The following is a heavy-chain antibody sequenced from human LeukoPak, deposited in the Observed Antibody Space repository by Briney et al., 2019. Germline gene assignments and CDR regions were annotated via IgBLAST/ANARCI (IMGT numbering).Heavy chain of an antibody. V-gene: IGHV4-4*09. J-gene: IGHJ3*02. CDR1: GGSISSYY. CDR2: IYTSGST. Sequence: PSETQSLTCTVSGGSISSYYWSWIRQPPGKGLEWIGYIYTSGSTNYNPSLKSRVTISVDMSKNQFSLKLRSVTAADTAVYYCARHGGATMVRGVLVDAFDIWGQGTMVTVSS. CDR3: ARHGGATMVRGVLVDAFDI. D-gene: IGHD3-10*01.